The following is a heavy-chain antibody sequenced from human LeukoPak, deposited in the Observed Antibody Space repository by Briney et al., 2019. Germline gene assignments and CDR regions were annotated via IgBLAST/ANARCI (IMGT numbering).Heavy chain of an antibody. Sequence: GGSLRLSCAAFDLSFSDSTMSWVRQAAGKGLEWVAKMKEDGSDEKYVVSVKGRFTIPRDNAKNSLYLQMNSLRPEDTAVYFCVVGGAGGGYFPNWGQGSLVIVSS. D-gene: IGHD3-16*01. CDR3: VVGGAGGGYFPN. CDR2: MKEDGSDE. V-gene: IGHV3-7*01. CDR1: DLSFSDST. J-gene: IGHJ1*01.